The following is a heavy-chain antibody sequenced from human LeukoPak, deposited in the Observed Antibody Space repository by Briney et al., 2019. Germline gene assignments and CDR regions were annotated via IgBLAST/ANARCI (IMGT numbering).Heavy chain of an antibody. J-gene: IGHJ6*03. V-gene: IGHV4-59*08. CDR3: ASSYYYGSGSYLYYYYMDV. D-gene: IGHD3-10*01. CDR1: GGSISSHY. Sequence: SETLSLTCTVSGGSISSHYWSWIRQPPGKGLEWIGYIYYSGSTNYNPSLKSRVTISVDTSKNQFSLKLSSVTAADTAVYYCASSYYYGSGSYLYYYYMDVWGKGTTVSVSS. CDR2: IYYSGST.